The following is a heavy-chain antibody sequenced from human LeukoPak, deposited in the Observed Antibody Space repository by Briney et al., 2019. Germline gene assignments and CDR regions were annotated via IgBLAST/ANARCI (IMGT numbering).Heavy chain of an antibody. CDR2: IYYSGST. CDR1: GGSISSSSYY. CDR3: ARQLAVERVDY. J-gene: IGHJ4*02. D-gene: IGHD6-19*01. Sequence: NASETLSLTCTVSGGSISSSSYYWGWIRQPPGKGLEWIGSIYYSGSTYYNPSLKSRVTISVDTSKNQFSLKLSSVTAADTAVYYCARQLAVERVDYWGQGTLVTVSS. V-gene: IGHV4-39*01.